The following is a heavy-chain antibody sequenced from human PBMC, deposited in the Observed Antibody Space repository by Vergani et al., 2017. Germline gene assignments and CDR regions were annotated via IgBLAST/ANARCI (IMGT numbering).Heavy chain of an antibody. J-gene: IGHJ3*02. CDR3: ARVRYSSSWGAFDI. CDR1: GFTFSNAW. D-gene: IGHD6-13*01. CDR2: ISSSSSYT. V-gene: IGHV3-11*06. Sequence: VQLVESGGGLVKPGGSLRLSCAASGFTFSNAWMSWVRQAPGKGLEWVSYISSSSSYTNYADSVKGRFTISRDNAKNSLYLQMNSLRAEDTAVYYCARVRYSSSWGAFDIWGQGTMVTVSS.